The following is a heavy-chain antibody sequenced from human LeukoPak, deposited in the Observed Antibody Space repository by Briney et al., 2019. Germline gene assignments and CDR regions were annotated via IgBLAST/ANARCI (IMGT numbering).Heavy chain of an antibody. J-gene: IGHJ4*02. CDR2: IKHSGST. Sequence: SETLSLTCAVYGGSFSGYYWSWIRQPPGKGLEWIGEIKHSGSTNYNPSLKSRVTISVDTSKNQFSLKLSSVTAADTAIYYCARERRDGYKVYFDYWGQGTLVTVSS. V-gene: IGHV4-34*01. D-gene: IGHD5-24*01. CDR1: GGSFSGYY. CDR3: ARERRDGYKVYFDY.